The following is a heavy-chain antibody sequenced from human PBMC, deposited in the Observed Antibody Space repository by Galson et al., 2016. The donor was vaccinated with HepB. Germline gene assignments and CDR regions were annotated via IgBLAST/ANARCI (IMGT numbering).Heavy chain of an antibody. CDR3: TKDIRAGGADV. Sequence: SLRLSCAGSGFTVNDHTMHWVRQAPGKGLEWVSGINWNSDRIGYAESVKGRFTISRDNAKKSLYLQMNGLREEDTALYYCTKDIRAGGADVWGQGTTGTASS. V-gene: IGHV3-9*01. CDR2: INWNSDRI. J-gene: IGHJ6*02. CDR1: GFTVNDHT. D-gene: IGHD2-21*01.